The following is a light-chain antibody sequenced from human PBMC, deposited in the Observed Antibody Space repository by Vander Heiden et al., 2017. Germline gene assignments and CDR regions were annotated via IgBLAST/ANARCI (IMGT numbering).Light chain of an antibody. CDR2: SNN. V-gene: IGLV1-44*01. J-gene: IGLJ1*01. CDR1: SSNIGSNT. CDR3: AAWDDSLNGRV. Sequence: QSVLTQPPSASGTPGTRVTISCSGSSSNIGSNTVTWYQQLPGTAPNLLIYSNNQRPSGVPDRFSGSKSGTSASLAISGLQSEDEADYYCAAWDDSLNGRVFGTGTKVTVL.